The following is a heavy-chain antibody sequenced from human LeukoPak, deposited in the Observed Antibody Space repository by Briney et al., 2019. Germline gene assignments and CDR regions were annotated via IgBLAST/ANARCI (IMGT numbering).Heavy chain of an antibody. CDR1: GGSISSYY. J-gene: IGHJ6*03. D-gene: IGHD3-10*01. V-gene: IGHV4-59*01. Sequence: ASETLSLTCTVSGGSISSYYWSWIRQPPGKGLEWIGYIYYSGSTNYNPSLKSRVTISVDTSKNQFSLKLSSVTAADTAVYYCASATHGSGSYYHYYYYYMDVWGKGTTVTVSS. CDR3: ASATHGSGSYYHYYYYYMDV. CDR2: IYYSGST.